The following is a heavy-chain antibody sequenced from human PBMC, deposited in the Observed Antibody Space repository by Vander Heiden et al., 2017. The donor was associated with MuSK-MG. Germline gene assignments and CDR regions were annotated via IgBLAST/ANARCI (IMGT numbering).Heavy chain of an antibody. V-gene: IGHV4-34*01. Sequence: QVQLQQWGAGLLKPSETLSLTCAVYGGSFSGYYWSWIRQPPGKGLEWIGEINHSGSTNYNPSLKSRVTISVDTSKNQFSLKLSSVTAADTAVYYCARGGRRSRGGFSDYWGQGTLVTVSS. CDR3: ARGGRRSRGGFSDY. CDR2: INHSGST. D-gene: IGHD3-16*01. J-gene: IGHJ4*02. CDR1: GGSFSGYY.